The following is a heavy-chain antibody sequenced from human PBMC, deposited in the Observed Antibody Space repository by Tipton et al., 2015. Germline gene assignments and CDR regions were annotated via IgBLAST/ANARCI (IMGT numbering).Heavy chain of an antibody. CDR3: ARVSDWYQALYWFDP. J-gene: IGHJ5*02. CDR2: TYYRSRWYT. CDR1: GDNISTSGAA. V-gene: IGHV6-1*01. D-gene: IGHD6-19*01. Sequence: GLVKPSETLSLTCAISGDNISTSGAAWNWIRQSPSRGLEWLGRTYYRSRWYTDYALSLKSRIAIHPDTSKNQFSLKLSSVTPEDTAVYYCARVSDWYQALYWFDPWGQGTLVIVS.